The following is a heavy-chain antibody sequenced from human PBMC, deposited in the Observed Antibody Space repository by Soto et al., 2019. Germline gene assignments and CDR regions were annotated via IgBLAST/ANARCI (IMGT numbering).Heavy chain of an antibody. CDR1: GFSFNNYA. V-gene: IGHV3-23*01. J-gene: IGHJ4*02. CDR2: ISDSGST. Sequence: EVQLLESGGGLVQPGGSLRLSCAAPGFSFNNYAMNWSRQAPGQGLEWVSTISDSGSTYYADSVKGRFTISRDNSKNTLYLQMKSLRAEDTAVYFCAKDVGGHYCTPTSCLYFFHSWGRGTLVTVSS. CDR3: AKDVGGHYCTPTSCLYFFHS. D-gene: IGHD2-2*01.